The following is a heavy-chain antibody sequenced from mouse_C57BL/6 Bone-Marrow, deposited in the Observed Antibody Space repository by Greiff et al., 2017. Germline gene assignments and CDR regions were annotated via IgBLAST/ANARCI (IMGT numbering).Heavy chain of an antibody. CDR3: ARRWGFYDHYAMDY. CDR1: GYTFTSYG. D-gene: IGHD2-3*01. Sequence: VKLQQSGAELARPGASVKLSCKASGYTFTSYGISWVKQRTGQGLEWIGEIYPRSGNTYYNEKFKGKATLTADKSSSTAYMELRSLTSEDSAVYFCARRWGFYDHYAMDYWGQGTSVTVSS. V-gene: IGHV1-81*01. CDR2: IYPRSGNT. J-gene: IGHJ4*01.